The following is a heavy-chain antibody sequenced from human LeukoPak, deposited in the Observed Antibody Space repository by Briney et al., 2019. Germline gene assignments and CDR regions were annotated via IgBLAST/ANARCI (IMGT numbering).Heavy chain of an antibody. V-gene: IGHV3-23*01. J-gene: IGHJ3*02. D-gene: IGHD2/OR15-2a*01. CDR2: ISDSGDSA. Sequence: GGSLRLSCAASGFTFNTYDMSWVRQAPGKGLEWVSAISDSGDSAYYADSVKGRFTISRDNSKNTLYLRMNSLRAEDTAVYYWARTFSSLRHDASDIWGQGTMVTVSS. CDR3: ARTFSSLRHDASDI. CDR1: GFTFNTYD.